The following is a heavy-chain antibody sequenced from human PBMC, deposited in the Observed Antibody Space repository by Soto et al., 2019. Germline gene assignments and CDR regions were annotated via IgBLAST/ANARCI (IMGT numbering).Heavy chain of an antibody. J-gene: IGHJ5*01. CDR2: IYNSATT. Sequence: SETLSLTCSVSGDSISTIDYFWAWIRQPPXQTLEYIGYIYNSATTYYNPSFEGRVAISLDTSKSQFSLTVTSVTAGDTAVYFCARGRYCLTGSCFPNWFDSWGRGTLVTVSS. CDR3: ARGRYCLTGSCFPNWFDS. D-gene: IGHD2-15*01. CDR1: GDSISTIDYF. V-gene: IGHV4-30-4*01.